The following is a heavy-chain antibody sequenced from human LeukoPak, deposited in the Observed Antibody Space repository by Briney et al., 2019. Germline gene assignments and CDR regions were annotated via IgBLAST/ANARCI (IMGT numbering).Heavy chain of an antibody. CDR1: GYTFTSYG. V-gene: IGHV1-46*01. Sequence: ASVKVSCKASGYTFTSYGISWVRQAPGQGLEWMGIINPSGGSTSYAQKFQGRVTMTRDTSTSTVYMELSSLRSEDTAVYYCARDDRVMGDYWGQGTLVTVSS. CDR2: INPSGGST. D-gene: IGHD2-21*01. CDR3: ARDDRVMGDY. J-gene: IGHJ4*02.